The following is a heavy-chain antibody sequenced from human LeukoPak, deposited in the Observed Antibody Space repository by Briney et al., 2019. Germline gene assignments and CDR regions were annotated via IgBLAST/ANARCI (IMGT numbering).Heavy chain of an antibody. CDR1: GWSFAGYY. J-gene: IGHJ4*02. CDR3: ATEGSGWYYLDY. Sequence: GGSLTLSCVASGWSFAGYYRHWIRQAPGKGLEWVTVIESGGSKKYYAVSVKGLFTISRDNSMNTVNVQMNSLRPEDTAVHYCATEGSGWYYLDYWGQGTVVTVSA. V-gene: IGHV3-30*02. D-gene: IGHD6-19*01. CDR2: IESGGSKK.